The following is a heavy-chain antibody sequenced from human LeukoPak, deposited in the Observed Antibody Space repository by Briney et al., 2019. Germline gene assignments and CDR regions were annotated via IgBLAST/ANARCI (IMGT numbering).Heavy chain of an antibody. D-gene: IGHD3-9*01. CDR1: GFTVSSNY. Sequence: PGGSLRLSCAASGFTVSSNYMTWVRQAPGKGLEWVSVIYSAGGTYYADSVKGRFTISRDNSKNTLYLQMNSLRAEDTAVYYCASSKGYILTGYYPTPIPESFDIWGQGTMVTVSS. V-gene: IGHV3-53*01. J-gene: IGHJ3*02. CDR2: IYSAGGT. CDR3: ASSKGYILTGYYPTPIPESFDI.